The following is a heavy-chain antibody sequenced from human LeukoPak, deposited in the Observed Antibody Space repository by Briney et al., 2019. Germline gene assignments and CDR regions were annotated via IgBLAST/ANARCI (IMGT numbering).Heavy chain of an antibody. CDR2: INPNSGGT. V-gene: IGHV1-2*06. J-gene: IGHJ6*02. Sequence: GASVKVSCKASGYTFTGYYTHWVRQAPGQGLEWMGRINPNSGGTNYAQKFQGRVTMTRDTSISTAYMELSRLRSDDTAVYYCARVVVPAAIYYYYGMDVWGQGTTVTVSS. D-gene: IGHD2-2*01. CDR3: ARVVVPAAIYYYYGMDV. CDR1: GYTFTGYY.